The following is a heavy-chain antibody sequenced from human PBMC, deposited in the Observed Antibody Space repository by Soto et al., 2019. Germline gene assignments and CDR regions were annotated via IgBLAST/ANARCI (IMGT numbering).Heavy chain of an antibody. CDR1: GFSFDDFG. CDR3: ARAALCSNGGCFTLNYHYGMDV. V-gene: IGHV3-20*04. D-gene: IGHD2-8*01. CDR2: INWNGDST. J-gene: IGHJ6*02. Sequence: GGSLRLSCEASGFSFDDFGMSWVRQAPGKGLEWVAGINWNGDSTGYADSVEGRFTISRDNAKNSLYLQMNSLRDEDTALYYCARAALCSNGGCFTLNYHYGMDVWGQGTTVTVSS.